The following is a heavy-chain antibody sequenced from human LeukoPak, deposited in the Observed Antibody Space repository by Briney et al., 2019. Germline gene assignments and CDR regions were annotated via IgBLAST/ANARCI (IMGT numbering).Heavy chain of an antibody. CDR1: GGSISSDY. CDR3: ARLSGYSSGHYYSDY. CDR2: IYYRGST. Sequence: SETLSLTCTVSGGSISSDYWSWIRQPPGKGLEWIGYIYYRGSTNYNPSLKSRVTISVDTSKNQFSLKLSSVTAADTAVYYCARLSGYSSGHYYSDYWGQGTLVTASS. J-gene: IGHJ4*02. V-gene: IGHV4-59*01. D-gene: IGHD3-22*01.